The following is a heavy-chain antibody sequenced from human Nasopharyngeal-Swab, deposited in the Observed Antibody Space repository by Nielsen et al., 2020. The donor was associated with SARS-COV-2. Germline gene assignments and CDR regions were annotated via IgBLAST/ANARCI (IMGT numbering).Heavy chain of an antibody. J-gene: IGHJ4*02. D-gene: IGHD2-21*02. Sequence: SETLSLTCTVSGGSISSYYWSWIRQPPGKGLEWIGYIYYSGSTNYNPCLKSRVTISVDTSKNQFSLKLSSVTAADTAVYYCARAVVTAIRNYFDYWGQGTLVTVSS. CDR2: IYYSGST. CDR1: GGSISSYY. V-gene: IGHV4-59*12. CDR3: ARAVVTAIRNYFDY.